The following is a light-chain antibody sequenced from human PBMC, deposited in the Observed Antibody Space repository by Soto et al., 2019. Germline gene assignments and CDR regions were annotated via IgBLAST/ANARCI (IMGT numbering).Light chain of an antibody. CDR3: SSYAGSNNYV. J-gene: IGLJ1*01. Sequence: SVLTQPPSASGSPGQPVTISCTGTSSDVGGYNYISWYQQHPGKATKLMVYEVSKRPSGVPDRFSGSKSGNTASLTVSGLQAEDEADYYCSSYAGSNNYVFGTGTKVTVL. CDR1: SSDVGGYNY. CDR2: EVS. V-gene: IGLV2-8*01.